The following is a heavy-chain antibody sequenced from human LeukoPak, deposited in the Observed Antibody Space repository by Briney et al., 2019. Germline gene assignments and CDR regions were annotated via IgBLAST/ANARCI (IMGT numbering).Heavy chain of an antibody. CDR1: GGSISSSTYY. CDR2: IYYSGST. Sequence: SETLSLTCTVSGGSISSSTYYWGWIRQPPGKGLEWIGSIYYSGSTYYNPSLKSRVTISVDTSKNQFSLKLSSVTAADTAVYYCRLRSHRRSGYSSSWYPQDYWGQGTLVTVSS. CDR3: RLRSHRRSGYSSSWYPQDY. D-gene: IGHD6-13*01. J-gene: IGHJ4*02. V-gene: IGHV4-39*07.